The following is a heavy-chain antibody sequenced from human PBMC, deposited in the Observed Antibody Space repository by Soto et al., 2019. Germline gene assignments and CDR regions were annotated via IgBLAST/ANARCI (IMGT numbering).Heavy chain of an antibody. Sequence: EVQLVESGGGLVQPGGSLRLSCAASGFTFSNYYMNWVRQAPGKGLQWVSYISSMSHTIYYADSVKGRFTISRDNAKNELYLQMNSLRAEDTAMYYCARDSHVGYCMDVWGQGPTVTVSS. CDR3: ARDSHVGYCMDV. CDR1: GFTFSNYY. CDR2: ISSMSHTI. J-gene: IGHJ6*02. V-gene: IGHV3-48*01.